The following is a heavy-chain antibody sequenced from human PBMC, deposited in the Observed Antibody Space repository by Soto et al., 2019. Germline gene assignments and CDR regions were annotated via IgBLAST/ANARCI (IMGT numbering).Heavy chain of an antibody. CDR1: GFGFTGHW. D-gene: IGHD4-4*01. CDR3: GTVFDL. CDR2: IDKHGSDT. Sequence: GGSLRLSCAASGFGFTGHWMHWVRQGPGKGLEWVSGIDKHGSDTFYADSVKGRFIISRDNSKNMVYLQMNSLGAEDSAVYYCGTVFDLWGQGTQVTV. J-gene: IGHJ5*02. V-gene: IGHV3-74*01.